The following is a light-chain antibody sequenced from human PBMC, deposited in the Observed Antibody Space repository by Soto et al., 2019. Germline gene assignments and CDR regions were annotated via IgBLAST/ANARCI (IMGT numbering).Light chain of an antibody. V-gene: IGKV3-20*01. Sequence: EIVLTQSPGTLSLSPGERATLSCRASQSVSSSYLAWYQQKPRQAPRLLIYGASSRATGIPDRFSGSGSGTNFTLTISRLEPDDFAVYYCQQYGNSPPYTFGQGTKLEIK. CDR2: GAS. J-gene: IGKJ2*01. CDR3: QQYGNSPPYT. CDR1: QSVSSSY.